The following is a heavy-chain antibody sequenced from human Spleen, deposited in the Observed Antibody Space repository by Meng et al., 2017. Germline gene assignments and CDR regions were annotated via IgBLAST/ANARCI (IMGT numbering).Heavy chain of an antibody. J-gene: IGHJ6*02. D-gene: IGHD3-16*01. CDR1: GYSITGSYN. CDR2: IYQSGST. CDR3: ARASIDYDYVWGSSTNLYYYYGMDV. Sequence: SETLSLTCAVSGYSITGSYNWGWIRQSPGKGLEWIGSIYQSGSTYYNPSLKSRVTMSADTSKNQFSLKLSSVTAADTAVYYCARASIDYDYVWGSSTNLYYYYGMDVWGQGTTVTVSS. V-gene: IGHV4-38-2*01.